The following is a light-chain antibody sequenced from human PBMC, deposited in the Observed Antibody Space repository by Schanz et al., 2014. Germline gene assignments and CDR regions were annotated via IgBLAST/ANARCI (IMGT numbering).Light chain of an antibody. CDR3: SSYAGSNKV. CDR2: DVS. V-gene: IGLV2-11*01. J-gene: IGLJ2*01. CDR1: SSDVGGYNY. Sequence: QSALTQPRSVSGSPGQSVTISCTGTSSDVGGYNYVSWYQLHPGKAPKLMIYDVSKRPSGVPDRFSGSKSGNTASLTISGLQAEDEADYYCSSYAGSNKVFGGGTKLTVL.